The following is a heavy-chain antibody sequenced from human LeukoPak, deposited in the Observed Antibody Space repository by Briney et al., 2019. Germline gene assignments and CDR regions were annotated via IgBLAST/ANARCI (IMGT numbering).Heavy chain of an antibody. V-gene: IGHV1-2*02. D-gene: IGHD3-10*01. CDR3: ARVYQPNYGSGSYYPIPFDY. CDR2: INPNSGGT. J-gene: IGHJ4*02. CDR1: GYTFTGYY. Sequence: ASVTVSCKASGYTFTGYYMHWVRQVPGQGLEWMGWINPNSGGTNYAQKFQGRVTMTRDTSISTAYMELSRLRSDDTAVYYCARVYQPNYGSGSYYPIPFDYWGQGTLVTVSS.